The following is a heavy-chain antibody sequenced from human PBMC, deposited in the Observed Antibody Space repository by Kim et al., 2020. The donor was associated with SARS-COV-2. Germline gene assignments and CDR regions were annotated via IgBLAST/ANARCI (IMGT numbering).Heavy chain of an antibody. V-gene: IGHV3-73*01. CDR3: SRHSGKHGDRGFDN. J-gene: IGHJ4*01. CDR1: GFTFSASA. D-gene: IGHD4-17*01. CDR2: IRSKPNNYAT. Sequence: GGSLRLSCAASGFTFSASAMHWVRQASGKGLEWVGRIRSKPNNYATSSAASVTGRFTISSDDSTNTVYLQMDSLKTDDTAVYFCSRHSGKHGDRGFDN.